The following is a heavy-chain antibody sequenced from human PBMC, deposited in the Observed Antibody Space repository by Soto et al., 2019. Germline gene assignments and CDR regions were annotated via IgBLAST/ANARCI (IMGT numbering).Heavy chain of an antibody. V-gene: IGHV1-18*01. CDR3: ARVGPYYYVSSGYREAFDI. Sequence: GASVKVSCKASGYTFTSYGISWVRQAPGQGLEWMGWISAYNGNTNYAQKLQGRVTMTTDTSTSTAYMELRSLRSDDTAVYYCARVGPYYYVSSGYREAFDIRGQGTMVTVSS. CDR1: GYTFTSYG. D-gene: IGHD3-22*01. CDR2: ISAYNGNT. J-gene: IGHJ3*02.